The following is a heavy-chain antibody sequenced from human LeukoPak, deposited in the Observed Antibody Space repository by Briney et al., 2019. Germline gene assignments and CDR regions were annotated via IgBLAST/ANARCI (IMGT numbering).Heavy chain of an antibody. CDR3: ARRWAHYDSSGYNYGYYYYYMDV. CDR1: GYTFTGYY. Sequence: GASVKVSCKASGYTFTGYYMHWVRQAPGQGLEWMGWISAYNGNTNYAQKLQGRVTMTTDTSTSTAYMELRSLRSDDTAVYYCARRWAHYDSSGYNYGYYYYYMDVWGKGTTVTVSS. D-gene: IGHD3-22*01. V-gene: IGHV1-18*04. J-gene: IGHJ6*03. CDR2: ISAYNGNT.